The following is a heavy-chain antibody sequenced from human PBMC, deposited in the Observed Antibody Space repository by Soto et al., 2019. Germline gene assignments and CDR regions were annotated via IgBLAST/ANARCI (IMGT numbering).Heavy chain of an antibody. V-gene: IGHV1-69*13. CDR2: IIPIFGTA. J-gene: IGHJ4*02. CDR1: GGTFSSYA. D-gene: IGHD4-17*01. CDR3: ARVDDYGDPAFDY. Sequence: ASVKVSCKASGGTFSSYAISWVRQAPGQGLEWMGGIIPIFGTANYAQKFQGRVTITADESTSTAYMELSSLRSEDTAVYYCARVDDYGDPAFDYWGQGTLVTVSS.